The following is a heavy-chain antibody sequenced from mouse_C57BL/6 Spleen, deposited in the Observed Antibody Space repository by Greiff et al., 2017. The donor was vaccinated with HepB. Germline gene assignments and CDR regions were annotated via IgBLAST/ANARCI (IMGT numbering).Heavy chain of an antibody. D-gene: IGHD2-5*01. CDR3: ARWYYSNPYSMDY. J-gene: IGHJ4*01. Sequence: QVQLKQPGAELVMPGASVKLSCKASGYTFTSYWMHWVKQRPGQGLEWIGEIDPSDSYTNYNQKFKGKSTLTVDKSSSTAYMQLSSLTSEDSAVYYCARWYYSNPYSMDYWGQGTSVTVSS. CDR2: IDPSDSYT. CDR1: GYTFTSYW. V-gene: IGHV1-69*01.